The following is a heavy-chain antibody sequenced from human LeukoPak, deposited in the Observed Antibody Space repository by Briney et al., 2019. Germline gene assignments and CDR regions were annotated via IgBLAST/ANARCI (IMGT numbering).Heavy chain of an antibody. V-gene: IGHV3-21*01. D-gene: IGHD4-17*01. J-gene: IGHJ4*02. CDR2: ISTSNSYI. CDR1: GFTFNSYH. CDR3: ARVGRTVTTNY. Sequence: PGGSLRLSCEVSGFTFNSYHMNWVRQAPGKGLEWVSSISTSNSYIYYADSVTGRFTISRDNAKNSLYLQMNSLRAEDTAVYYCARVGRTVTTNYWGQGTLVTVSS.